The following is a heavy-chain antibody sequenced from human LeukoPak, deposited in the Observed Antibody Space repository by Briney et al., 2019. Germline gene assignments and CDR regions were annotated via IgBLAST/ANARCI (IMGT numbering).Heavy chain of an antibody. V-gene: IGHV3-23*01. CDR2: ITGSGGNT. CDR3: AKWGDYGVLTGYYVSDY. J-gene: IGHJ4*02. Sequence: GASLRLSCAASGFTFSNYAMSWVRQAPGKGLEWVSAITGSGGNTYYADSVKGRFTISRDNSKDTVFLQMNSLRAEDTAVYYCAKWGDYGVLTGYYVSDYWGQGTLVTVSS. CDR1: GFTFSNYA. D-gene: IGHD3-9*01.